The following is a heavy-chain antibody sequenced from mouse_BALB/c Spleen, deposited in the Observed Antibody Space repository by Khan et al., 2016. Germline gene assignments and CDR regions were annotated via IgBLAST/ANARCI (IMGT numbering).Heavy chain of an antibody. CDR1: GFTFSVFG. V-gene: IGHV5-17*02. D-gene: IGHD4-1*01. CDR3: ARLTPYAMDY. CDR2: ISGGSSTI. Sequence: EVELVESGGGLVQPGGSRKLSCAASGFTFSVFGIHWVRQAPEKGLEWVAYISGGSSTIYYADTVKGGFTISRDNPQNTLVLQMTSLRSEDTAVYYCARLTPYAMDYWGQGTSVTVSS. J-gene: IGHJ4*01.